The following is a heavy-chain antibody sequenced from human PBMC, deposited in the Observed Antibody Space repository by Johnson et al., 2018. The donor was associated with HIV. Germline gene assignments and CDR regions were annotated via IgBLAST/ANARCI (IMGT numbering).Heavy chain of an antibody. CDR1: EFTFSNYA. D-gene: IGHD2-15*01. CDR2: ISYDGTNK. Sequence: QVQLVESGGGVVQPGKSLRIYCAVSEFTFSNYAMHWVRLPPGKGLQWVAVISYDGTNKYYADSVQGRFTISRDNSKNTLYLQMNSLRAEDTAVYYCAKDRSRLGAFDIWGQGTVVTISS. CDR3: AKDRSRLGAFDI. V-gene: IGHV3-30*18. J-gene: IGHJ3*02.